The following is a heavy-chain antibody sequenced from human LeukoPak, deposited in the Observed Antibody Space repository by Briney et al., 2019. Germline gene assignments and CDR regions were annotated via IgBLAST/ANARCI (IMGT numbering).Heavy chain of an antibody. CDR1: GYSISSGYY. CDR3: ATMGWGWGGGGSGDY. J-gene: IGHJ4*02. D-gene: IGHD3-16*01. CDR2: IYHSGST. Sequence: PSETLSLTCTVSGYSISSGYYWGWIRQPPGKGLEWIGSIYHSGSTYYNPSLKSRVTISVDTSKNQFALKLSSVTAADTAVYYCATMGWGWGGGGSGDYWGQGTLVTVSS. V-gene: IGHV4-38-2*02.